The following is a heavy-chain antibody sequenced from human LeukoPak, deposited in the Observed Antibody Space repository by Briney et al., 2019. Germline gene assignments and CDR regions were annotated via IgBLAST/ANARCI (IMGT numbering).Heavy chain of an antibody. CDR3: ARRIYDSSGYNWFDP. CDR1: GFTFSSYA. Sequence: GGSLRLSCAASGFTFSSYAMSWVRQAPGKGLEWVSAISGSGGSTYHADSVKGRFTISRDNSKNTLYLQMNSLRAEDTALYYCARRIYDSSGYNWFDPWGQGTLVTVSS. CDR2: ISGSGGST. V-gene: IGHV3-23*01. J-gene: IGHJ5*02. D-gene: IGHD3-22*01.